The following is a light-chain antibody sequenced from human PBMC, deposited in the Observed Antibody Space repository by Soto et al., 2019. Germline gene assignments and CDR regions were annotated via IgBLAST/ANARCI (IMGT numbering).Light chain of an antibody. J-gene: IGLJ2*01. Sequence: QSVLTQPASVSGSPGQSITISCAGTSADIGAFNYVSWYQHHPGKAPQLLIYDVSNRPSGVSARFSASKSANTASLTISELQTDDEADYYCSSYSTSSALVFGGGTKVTVL. CDR2: DVS. CDR3: SSYSTSSALV. V-gene: IGLV2-14*03. CDR1: SADIGAFNY.